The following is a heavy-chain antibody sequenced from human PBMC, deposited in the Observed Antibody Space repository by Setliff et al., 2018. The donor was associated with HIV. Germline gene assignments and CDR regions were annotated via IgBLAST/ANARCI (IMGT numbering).Heavy chain of an antibody. D-gene: IGHD5-12*01. CDR1: GGTFSSYA. J-gene: IGHJ6*02. CDR2: IVLMSNTA. Sequence: GPSVKVSCKASGGTFSSYAISWVRQAPGQGLEWMGGIVLMSNTADYAPKFQGRVTITADKSTSTAYMELSSLRSEDTAVYYCARDGYSGYDSQDGGMDVWGQGTTVTVSS. CDR3: ARDGYSGYDSQDGGMDV. V-gene: IGHV1-69*06.